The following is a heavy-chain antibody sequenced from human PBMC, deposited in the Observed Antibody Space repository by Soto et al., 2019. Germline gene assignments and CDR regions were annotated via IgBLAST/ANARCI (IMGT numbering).Heavy chain of an antibody. CDR2: INPNSGGT. CDR3: ARVSGPSSWYHYYYGMDV. J-gene: IGHJ6*02. Sequence: VASVKVSCKTSGYTFTGYYMHWVRRAPGQGLEWMGWINPNSGGTNYAQKFQGRVTMTRDTSISTAYMERSRLRSDDTAVYYCARVSGPSSWYHYYYGMDVWGQGTTVTVSS. CDR1: GYTFTGYY. D-gene: IGHD6-13*01. V-gene: IGHV1-2*02.